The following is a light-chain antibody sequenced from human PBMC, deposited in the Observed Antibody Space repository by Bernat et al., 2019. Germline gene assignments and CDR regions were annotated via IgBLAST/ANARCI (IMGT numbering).Light chain of an antibody. CDR3: SSYTSSTTYV. CDR2: EVR. Sequence: QSALTQPPSVSGSPGQSVTISCTGTSSDIGSYNRVSWYQQPPGTAPKLMIYEVRNRPSGVPDRFSGSKSGNTASLTISGRQAEDEADYYCSSYTSSTTYVFGTGTKVTVL. CDR1: SSDIGSYNR. V-gene: IGLV2-18*02. J-gene: IGLJ1*01.